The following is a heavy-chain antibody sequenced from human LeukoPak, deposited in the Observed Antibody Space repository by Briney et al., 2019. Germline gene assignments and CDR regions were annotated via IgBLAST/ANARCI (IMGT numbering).Heavy chain of an antibody. CDR3: ARSPRSYRFDY. D-gene: IGHD1-26*01. J-gene: IGHJ4*02. V-gene: IGHV4-39*01. Sequence: SETLSLTCTVSGASISSSRSCWAWIRQPPGRGLEWIGTFYYTRATYYNPSLKRRVNTSVDTSKNQFSLRLTSVTAADTAVYYCARSPRSYRFDYRGQGTLVTVSS. CDR2: FYYTRAT. CDR1: GASISSSRSC.